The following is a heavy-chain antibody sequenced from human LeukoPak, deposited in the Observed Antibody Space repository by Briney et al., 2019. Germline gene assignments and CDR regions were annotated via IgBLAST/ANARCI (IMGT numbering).Heavy chain of an antibody. V-gene: IGHV1-2*02. CDR3: AREGLGSYRITDY. Sequence: ASVKVSCKASGYTFTDNYIHWVRQAPGQGLEWMGWISTKSGVTNFAQKFQGRVTMTRDTSISTAYMEMSSLKYDDTAVYYCAREGLGSYRITDYWGQGTLVTVSS. D-gene: IGHD1-14*01. CDR1: GYTFTDNY. J-gene: IGHJ4*02. CDR2: ISTKSGVT.